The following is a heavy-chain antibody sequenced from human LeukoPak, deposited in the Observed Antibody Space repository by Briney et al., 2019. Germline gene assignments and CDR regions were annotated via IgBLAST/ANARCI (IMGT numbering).Heavy chain of an antibody. CDR1: GYTFTDYY. CDR2: IDPSTGRT. V-gene: IGHV1-2*02. J-gene: IGHJ6*02. Sequence: GASVKVSCKPSGYTFTDYYLHWVRQAPGQGLEWMGWIDPSTGRTVYAQNVEGGLTMTRDTSVSTVYMDLRRLGSDDTAVYYCARTPVIVIRGVIEDGMDVWGQGTTVTVSS. D-gene: IGHD3-10*01. CDR3: ARTPVIVIRGVIEDGMDV.